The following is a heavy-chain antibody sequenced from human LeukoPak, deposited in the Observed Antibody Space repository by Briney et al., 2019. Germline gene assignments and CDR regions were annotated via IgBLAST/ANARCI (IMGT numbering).Heavy chain of an antibody. CDR1: GFPFRSYA. J-gene: IGHJ5*02. CDR2: ISYDGSNK. D-gene: IGHD1-26*01. CDR3: ARDRAGELLSNNWFDP. V-gene: IGHV3-30-3*01. Sequence: PGGSLRLSCAASGFPFRSYAMHWVRHAPGKGLEWVAVISYDGSNKYYADSVKGRFTISRDNSKNTLYLQMNSLRAEDTAVYYCARDRAGELLSNNWFDPWGQGTLVTVSS.